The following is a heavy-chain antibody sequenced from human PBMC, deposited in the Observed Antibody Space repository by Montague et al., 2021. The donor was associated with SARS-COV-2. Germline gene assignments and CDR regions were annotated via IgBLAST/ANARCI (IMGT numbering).Heavy chain of an antibody. CDR1: GFTFNTYD. Sequence: SRRCSCAASGFTFNTYDMHWVRQATGKGLEWVSSIGTPGDTYYPGSVKGRFTISRENAKNSLYLQMNSPRAGDTAVYYCARGGYCSGSNCLYFDSWGQGTLVTVSS. CDR3: ARGGYCSGSNCLYFDS. J-gene: IGHJ4*02. D-gene: IGHD2-15*01. V-gene: IGHV3-13*01. CDR2: IGTPGDT.